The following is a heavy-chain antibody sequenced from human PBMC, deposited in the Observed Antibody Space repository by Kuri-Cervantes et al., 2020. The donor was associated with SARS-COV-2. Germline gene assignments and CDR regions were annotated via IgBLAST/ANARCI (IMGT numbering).Heavy chain of an antibody. CDR1: GFTFSSYA. CDR3: AGLYSSSWSYDY. J-gene: IGHJ4*02. Sequence: GGSLRLSCAASGFTFSSYAMSWVRQAPGKGLEWVAFIRYDGSNKYYADSVKGRFTISRDNSKNTLYLQMNSLRVEDTAVYYCAGLYSSSWSYDYWGQGTLVTVSS. V-gene: IGHV3-30*02. D-gene: IGHD6-13*01. CDR2: IRYDGSNK.